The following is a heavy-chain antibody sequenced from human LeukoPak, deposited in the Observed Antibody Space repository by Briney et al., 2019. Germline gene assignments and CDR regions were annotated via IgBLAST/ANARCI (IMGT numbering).Heavy chain of an antibody. V-gene: IGHV4-59*01. D-gene: IGHD2-15*01. CDR3: ARDVGGYCSGGSCSVGY. CDR2: IYDSGST. J-gene: IGHJ4*02. Sequence: PSETLFLTCTVSGVSLKTYSWNWIRQPSAKGLEWIGYIYDSGSTNYNPSLESRVTISVDTSKNQFSLKLTSVTAADTAVYYCARDVGGYCSGGSCSVGYWGQGTLVTVSS. CDR1: GVSLKTYS.